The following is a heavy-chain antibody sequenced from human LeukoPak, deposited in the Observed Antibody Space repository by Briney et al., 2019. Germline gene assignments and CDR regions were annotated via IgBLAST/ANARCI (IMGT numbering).Heavy chain of an antibody. CDR2: IYYSGST. CDR1: GCSISSYY. Sequence: SETLSLTCTVSGCSISSYYWSWIRQPPGKGLEWIGYIYYSGSTNYNPSLKSRVTISVDTSKNQFSLKLSSVTAADTAVYYCARSQRFLEWLSPYYYYYYMDVWGKGTTVTVSS. D-gene: IGHD3-3*01. CDR3: ARSQRFLEWLSPYYYYYYMDV. J-gene: IGHJ6*03. V-gene: IGHV4-59*01.